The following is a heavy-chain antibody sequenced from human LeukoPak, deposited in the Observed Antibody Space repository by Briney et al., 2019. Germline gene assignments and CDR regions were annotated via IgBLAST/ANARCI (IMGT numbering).Heavy chain of an antibody. Sequence: GGSLRLSCAASGFSLGSYGMHWVRQAPGKGLEWVTLIRYDGTQEYYADSVRGRFVVSRDNSKDTVYLQMSSPRTEDTAIYYCAREDVRKLDYWGQGTVVTVSS. V-gene: IGHV3-30*02. J-gene: IGHJ4*02. D-gene: IGHD3-10*02. CDR2: IRYDGTQE. CDR1: GFSLGSYG. CDR3: AREDVRKLDY.